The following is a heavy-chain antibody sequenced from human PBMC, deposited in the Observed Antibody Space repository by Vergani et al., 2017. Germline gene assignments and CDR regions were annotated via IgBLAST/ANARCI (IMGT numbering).Heavy chain of an antibody. J-gene: IGHJ6*02. V-gene: IGHV1-2*02. D-gene: IGHD7-27*01. CDR3: AKRGGWRAGDPAYYYYGMDV. CDR2: INPNSGGT. Sequence: QVQLVQSGAEVKKPGASVKVSCKASGYTFTGYYMHWVRQAPGQGLEWMGWINPNSGGTNYAQKFQGKVTMTRDTSISTAYMELNSLRAEDTAVYYCAKRGGWRAGDPAYYYYGMDVWGQGTLVTVSS. CDR1: GYTFTGYY.